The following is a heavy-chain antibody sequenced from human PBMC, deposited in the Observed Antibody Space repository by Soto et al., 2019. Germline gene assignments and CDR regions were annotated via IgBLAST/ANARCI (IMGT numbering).Heavy chain of an antibody. Sequence: VGSLRLSCTASLFPFSSYAMSWVLHSPVKGLELFSSSHVAVTTYYADSVKGRFTISRDNSKNTLFLQMNGLRAEDTALYYCAQSDTTISPGGYYWGQGPLVTVSS. CDR2: SHVAVTT. V-gene: IGHV3-23*01. J-gene: IGHJ4*02. CDR1: LFPFSSYA. CDR3: AQSDTTISPGGYY. D-gene: IGHD5-18*01.